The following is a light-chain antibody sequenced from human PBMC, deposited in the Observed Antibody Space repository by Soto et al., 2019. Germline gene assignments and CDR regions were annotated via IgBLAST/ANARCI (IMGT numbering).Light chain of an antibody. Sequence: QSVLTQPASMSGSPGQSITISCTGTRSDVGGYNYVSWYQQHPGKAPKLMIYDVSNRPSGVSNRFSGSKSGNTASLTISGLQAEDEADYYCSSYTSSSDLDVFGTGTKVTVL. CDR3: SSYTSSSDLDV. V-gene: IGLV2-14*01. CDR1: RSDVGGYNY. J-gene: IGLJ1*01. CDR2: DVS.